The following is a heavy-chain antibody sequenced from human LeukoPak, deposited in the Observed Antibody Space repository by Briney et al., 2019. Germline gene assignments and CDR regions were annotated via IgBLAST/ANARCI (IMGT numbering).Heavy chain of an antibody. V-gene: IGHV3-23*01. D-gene: IGHD3-22*01. CDR1: GFTFSNYA. Sequence: GGSPRLSCAASGFTFSNYAMSWVRQAPGKGLEWVSVISGSAGSTYYADSVKGRFTISRGNSKNTLYLQMNSLRAGDTAVYYCAKYIPSSSGYDYWGQGTLVTVSS. J-gene: IGHJ4*02. CDR2: ISGSAGST. CDR3: AKYIPSSSGYDY.